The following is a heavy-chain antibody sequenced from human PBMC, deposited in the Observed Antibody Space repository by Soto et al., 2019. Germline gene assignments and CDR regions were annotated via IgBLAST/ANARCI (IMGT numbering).Heavy chain of an antibody. Sequence: GASVKVSCKASGGTFSSYAISWVRQAPGQGLEWMGGIIPIFGTANYAQKFQGRVTITADESTSTAYMELGSLRSEDTAVYYCARDPRRGSSWYYFDYWGLGTLVTVSS. CDR2: IIPIFGTA. J-gene: IGHJ4*02. V-gene: IGHV1-69*13. D-gene: IGHD6-13*01. CDR1: GGTFSSYA. CDR3: ARDPRRGSSWYYFDY.